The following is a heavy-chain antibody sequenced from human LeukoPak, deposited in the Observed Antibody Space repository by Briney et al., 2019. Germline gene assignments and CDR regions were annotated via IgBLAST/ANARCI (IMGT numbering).Heavy chain of an antibody. D-gene: IGHD1-26*01. V-gene: IGHV3-48*01. Sequence: GGSLRLSCAASGFIFSSYSMNWVRQAPGKGLEWVSYISSSSSTIYYADSVKGRFTISRDNAKNSLYLQMNSLRAEDTAVYYCARGTYSGSYYGEDYWGQGTLVTVSS. CDR3: ARGTYSGSYYGEDY. J-gene: IGHJ4*02. CDR2: ISSSSSTI. CDR1: GFIFSSYS.